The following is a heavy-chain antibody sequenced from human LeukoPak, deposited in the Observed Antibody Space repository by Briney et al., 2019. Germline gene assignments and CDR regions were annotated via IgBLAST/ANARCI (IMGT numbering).Heavy chain of an antibody. CDR1: GGSISSYY. CDR2: IYYTGST. D-gene: IGHD1-26*01. J-gene: IGHJ3*02. CDR3: ASGSGSYYLGAFDI. V-gene: IGHV4-59*12. Sequence: PSETLSLTCTVSGGSISSYYWSWIRQPPGKGLEWIGYIYYTGSTNYNPSLKSRVTISVDPSKNQFSLNLSSVTAADTAVYYCASGSGSYYLGAFDIWGQGTMVTVSS.